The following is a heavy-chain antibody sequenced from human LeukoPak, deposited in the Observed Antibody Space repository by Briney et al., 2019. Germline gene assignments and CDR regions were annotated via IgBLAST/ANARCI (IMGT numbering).Heavy chain of an antibody. CDR3: ARDLSRTYTVDY. J-gene: IGHJ4*02. D-gene: IGHD2-2*02. CDR1: GFTVSSSY. V-gene: IGHV3-66*02. CDR2: IYSDGST. Sequence: EPGGSLRLSCVVSGFTVSSSYMSWVRQALGKGLEWVSAIYSDGSTYYADSVKGRFTISRDNSKNTLYLQMNSLRAEDTAVYFCARDLSRTYTVDYWGQGTLVTVSS.